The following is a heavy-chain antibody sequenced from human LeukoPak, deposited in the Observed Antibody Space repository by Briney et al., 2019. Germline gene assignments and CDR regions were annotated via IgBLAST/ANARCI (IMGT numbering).Heavy chain of an antibody. J-gene: IGHJ4*02. D-gene: IGHD3-10*01. CDR2: IGGSGGST. CDR3: AKRASGYYFDY. Sequence: GGSQRLSCPASGFTLNRYAISGVRQAPGKGLEWVSAIGGSGGSTYHADSVKGRFTISRDNSKHTLYLQMNSLRAEDTAVYYCAKRASGYYFDYWGQGILVTVS. V-gene: IGHV3-23*01. CDR1: GFTLNRYA.